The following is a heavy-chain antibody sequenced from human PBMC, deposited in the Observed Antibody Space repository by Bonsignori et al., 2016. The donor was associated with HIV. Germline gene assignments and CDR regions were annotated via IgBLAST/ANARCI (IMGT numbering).Heavy chain of an antibody. J-gene: IGHJ1*01. D-gene: IGHD5-12*01. V-gene: IGHV3-33*06. Sequence: WIRQPPGKGLEWVAVIWYDGTNKFYADSVKGRFTISRDNSKNTLYLQMNSLRAEDTAVYYCAKEWAYSSGYVGIFQHWGQGTLVTVSS. CDR3: AKEWAYSSGYVGIFQH. CDR2: IWYDGTNK.